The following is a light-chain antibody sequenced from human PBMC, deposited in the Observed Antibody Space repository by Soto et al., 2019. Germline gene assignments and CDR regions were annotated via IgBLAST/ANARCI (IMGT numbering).Light chain of an antibody. CDR3: SSYTSSSTLYV. CDR2: EVS. Sequence: QSVLTQPPSASGSPGQSVTISCAGTSSDIGAYNFVSWYQQHPGKAPKLMIYEVSKRPSGVPDRFSGSKSGDTASLTVSGLQAEDEADYYCSSYTSSSTLYVFGTGTRSPS. CDR1: SSDIGAYNF. J-gene: IGLJ1*01. V-gene: IGLV2-8*01.